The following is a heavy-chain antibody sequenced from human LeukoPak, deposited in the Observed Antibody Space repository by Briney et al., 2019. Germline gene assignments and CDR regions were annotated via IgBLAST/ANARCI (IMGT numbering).Heavy chain of an antibody. Sequence: GGSLRLSCEASGFTFSSYLMSWVRQAPGKGLEWVSVIYSGGSTYYADSVKGRFTISRDNSKNTLYLQMNSLRAEDTAVYYCARDAVYDSSGYGDYWGQGTLVTVSS. CDR1: GFTFSSYL. J-gene: IGHJ4*02. CDR2: IYSGGST. V-gene: IGHV3-53*01. D-gene: IGHD3-22*01. CDR3: ARDAVYDSSGYGDY.